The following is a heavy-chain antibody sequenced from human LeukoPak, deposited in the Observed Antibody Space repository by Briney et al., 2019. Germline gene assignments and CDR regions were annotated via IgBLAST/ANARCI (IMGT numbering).Heavy chain of an antibody. J-gene: IGHJ4*02. CDR1: GFTFSSYS. V-gene: IGHV3-21*01. CDR3: ARGARSGYSLYFDY. D-gene: IGHD3-3*01. CDR2: ISGSGSYI. Sequence: PGGSLRLSCAASGFTFSSYSMNWVRQAPGKGLEWVSSISGSGSYIYYADSVKGRFTISRDNAKNSLYLQMNSLRAEDTAVYYCARGARSGYSLYFDYWGQGTLVTVSS.